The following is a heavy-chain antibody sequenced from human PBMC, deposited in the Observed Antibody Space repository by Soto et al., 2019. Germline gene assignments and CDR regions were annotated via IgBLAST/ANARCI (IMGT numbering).Heavy chain of an antibody. V-gene: IGHV4-34*01. CDR3: ARETSSGRPHPNWIHP. J-gene: IGHJ5*02. D-gene: IGHD6-19*01. Sequence: PSETLSLTCAVYGGSFSGYYWSWIRQPPGKGLEWIGEINHSGSTNYNPSLKSRVTISVDTSKNQFSLKLSSVTAADTAVYYCARETSSGRPHPNWIHPSGQATLVTVSS. CDR1: GGSFSGYY. CDR2: INHSGST.